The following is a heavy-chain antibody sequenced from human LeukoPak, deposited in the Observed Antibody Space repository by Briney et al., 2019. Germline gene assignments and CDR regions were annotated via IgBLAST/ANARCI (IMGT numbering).Heavy chain of an antibody. CDR3: ATRESLFLEWLPQGD. D-gene: IGHD3-3*01. Sequence: PSETLSLTCAVYGGSFSGYYWSWIRQPPGKGLEWSGEINHSGSNNYNPSLKRRVTISVDTSKNQFSLKLSSVTAADTAVYYCATRESLFLEWLPQGDWGQGTLVTVSS. J-gene: IGHJ4*02. CDR1: GGSFSGYY. V-gene: IGHV4-34*01. CDR2: INHSGSN.